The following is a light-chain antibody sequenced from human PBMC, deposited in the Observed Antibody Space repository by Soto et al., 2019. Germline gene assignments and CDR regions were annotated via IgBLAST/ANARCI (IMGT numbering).Light chain of an antibody. V-gene: IGLV1-40*01. CDR2: GNS. CDR3: QSYDSSLSGHVV. J-gene: IGLJ2*01. CDR1: SSNIGAGYD. Sequence: QSVLTQPPSVSGAPGQSVTISCTGSSSNIGAGYDVHWYQQLPGTAPKLLIYGNSNRPSGVPDRFCGSKSGTSASLAITGLKAEDEADYYCQSYDSSLSGHVVFCGGTKLTVL.